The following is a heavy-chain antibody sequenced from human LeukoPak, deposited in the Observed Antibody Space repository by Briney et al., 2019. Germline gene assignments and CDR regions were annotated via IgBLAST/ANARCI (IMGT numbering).Heavy chain of an antibody. CDR1: GYSFATYG. CDR2: ISANIGKT. J-gene: IGHJ4*02. D-gene: IGHD6-13*01. V-gene: IGHV1-18*01. CDR3: AKVAGDRMDY. Sequence: ASVKVSCKTSGYSFATYGFCWVRQALGDGLEWMGWISANIGKTSYAQKFQDRVTMTTDTSTTTAYMELRSLRLDDTAVYFCAKVAGDRMDYWGQGTLVSVSS.